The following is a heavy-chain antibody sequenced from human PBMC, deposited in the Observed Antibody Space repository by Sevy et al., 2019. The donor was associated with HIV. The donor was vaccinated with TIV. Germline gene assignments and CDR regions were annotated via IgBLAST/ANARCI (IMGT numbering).Heavy chain of an antibody. V-gene: IGHV3-48*03. J-gene: IGHJ4*02. D-gene: IGHD3-3*01. CDR1: GFTFSSYE. CDR3: ARGVRARVLRFLDWLFDY. Sequence: GGSLRLSCAASGFTFSSYEMNWVRQAPGKGLEWVSYISSSGSTIYYADSVKGRFTISRDNAKNSLYLQMNSLRAEDTAVYYCARGVRARVLRFLDWLFDYWGQGTLVTVSS. CDR2: ISSSGSTI.